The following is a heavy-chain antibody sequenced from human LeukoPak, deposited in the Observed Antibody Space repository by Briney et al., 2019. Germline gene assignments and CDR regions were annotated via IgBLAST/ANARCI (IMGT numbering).Heavy chain of an antibody. V-gene: IGHV1-69*04. CDR3: ARDGMVRGDKFDY. Sequence: ASVKVSCKASGGTFSSYAISWVRQAPGQGLEWMGRIIPILGIANYAQKFQGRVTITADKSTSTAYMELSSLRSEDTAVYYCARDGMVRGDKFDYWGQGALVTVSS. J-gene: IGHJ4*02. CDR2: IIPILGIA. CDR1: GGTFSSYA. D-gene: IGHD3-10*01.